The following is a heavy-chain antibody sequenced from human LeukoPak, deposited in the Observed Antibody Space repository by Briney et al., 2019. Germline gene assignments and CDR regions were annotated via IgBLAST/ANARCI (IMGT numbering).Heavy chain of an antibody. D-gene: IGHD3-22*01. Sequence: GGSLRLSCAVSGITLSDYGMSWVRQAPGKGLEWVAGISDSGGRTNYADSVKGRFTISRDNPKNTLYLQMNSLRAEDTAVYFCAKRGVVIRVILVGFNKEAYYFDSWGQGALVTVSS. V-gene: IGHV3-23*01. CDR2: ISDSGGRT. CDR1: GITLSDYG. J-gene: IGHJ4*02. CDR3: AKRGVVIRVILVGFNKEAYYFDS.